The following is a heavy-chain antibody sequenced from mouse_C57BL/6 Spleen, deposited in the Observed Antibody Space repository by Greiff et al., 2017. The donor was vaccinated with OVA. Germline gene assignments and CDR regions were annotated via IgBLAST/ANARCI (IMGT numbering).Heavy chain of an antibody. J-gene: IGHJ4*01. CDR1: GYAFSSSW. V-gene: IGHV1-82*01. D-gene: IGHD1-1*01. CDR3: ARGNYYGSSSAMDY. Sequence: VQLQQSGPELVKPGASVKISCKASGYAFSSSWMNWVTQRPGKGLEWIGRIYPGDGDTNYNGKFKGKATLTADKSSSTAYMQLSSLTSEDSAVYFCARGNYYGSSSAMDYWGQGTSVTVSS. CDR2: IYPGDGDT.